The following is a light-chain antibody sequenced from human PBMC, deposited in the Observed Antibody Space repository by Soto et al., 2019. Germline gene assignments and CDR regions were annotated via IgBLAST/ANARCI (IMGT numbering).Light chain of an antibody. Sequence: QSVLTQPLSVSASPGQRVTISCSGGSSNIGSNTVVWYQHLPGTAPPRLIFTAGQRPSGVPGRFSGSKSGTSASLAISGLQSEDEGDYYCSAWDNSLNGYVFGPGTKVTVL. CDR2: TAG. J-gene: IGLJ1*01. CDR3: SAWDNSLNGYV. CDR1: SSNIGSNT. V-gene: IGLV1-44*01.